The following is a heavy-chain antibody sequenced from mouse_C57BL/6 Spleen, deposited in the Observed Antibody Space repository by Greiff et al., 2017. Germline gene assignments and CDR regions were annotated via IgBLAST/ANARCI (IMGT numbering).Heavy chain of an antibody. CDR2: INPSSGYT. V-gene: IGHV1-7*01. CDR1: GYTFTSYW. CDR3: ARNYGVYAMDY. D-gene: IGHD1-1*02. J-gene: IGHJ4*01. Sequence: QVQLKESVAELAKPGASVKLSCKASGYTFTSYWMHWVKQRPGQGLEWIGYINPSSGYTKYNQKFKDKATLTSDKSSSTAYMQLSSLTYEDSAVYYCARNYGVYAMDYWGQGTSVTVSS.